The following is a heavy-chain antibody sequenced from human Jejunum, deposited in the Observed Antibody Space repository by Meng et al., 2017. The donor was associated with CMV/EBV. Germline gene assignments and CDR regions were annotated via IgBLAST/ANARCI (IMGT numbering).Heavy chain of an antibody. CDR2: ISGGGDDT. CDR3: AKHLARGFDY. V-gene: IGHV3-23*01. D-gene: IGHD3-3*02. CDR1: GFSFSAHA. J-gene: IGHJ4*02. Sequence: YCAGSGFSFSAHAMTWVRQAPGKGLEWVSTISGGGDDTFYADSVKGRFAISRDNSENTLFLQMNSLRAEDTAIYFCAKHLARGFDYWGQGTLVTVSS.